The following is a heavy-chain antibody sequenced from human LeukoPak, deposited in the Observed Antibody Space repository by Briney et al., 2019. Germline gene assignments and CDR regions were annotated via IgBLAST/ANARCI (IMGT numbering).Heavy chain of an antibody. V-gene: IGHV4-38-2*02. CDR2: LSHSGST. CDR3: ARDWRDEST. D-gene: IGHD3-3*01. Sequence: DPSETLSLTCTVSGYSISSGYYWVWIRQPPGKGLEWIGSLSHSGSTYYNPSLKSRVTISVDTSKNQLSLKVTSVTAADTAVYFCARDWRDESTWGQGTLVTVSS. J-gene: IGHJ5*02. CDR1: GYSISSGYY.